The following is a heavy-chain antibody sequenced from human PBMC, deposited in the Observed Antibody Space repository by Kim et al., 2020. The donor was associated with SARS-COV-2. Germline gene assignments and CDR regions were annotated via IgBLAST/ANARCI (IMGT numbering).Heavy chain of an antibody. CDR1: GFTFSSYA. CDR3: APHTTLVFDY. D-gene: IGHD3-9*01. CDR2: ISGSGGDT. Sequence: GGSLRLSCAASGFTFSSYAMSWVRQAPGKGLEWVSSISGSGGDTYYADSVKGRFTISRDNSKNTLYLQMNSLRADDTAIYYCAPHTTLVFDYWGQGTLVT. J-gene: IGHJ4*02. V-gene: IGHV3-23*01.